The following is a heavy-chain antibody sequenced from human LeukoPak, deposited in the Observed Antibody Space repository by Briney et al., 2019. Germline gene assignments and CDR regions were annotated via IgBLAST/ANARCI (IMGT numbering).Heavy chain of an antibody. CDR1: GFTFSSYA. J-gene: IGHJ4*02. CDR2: ISGSGGST. CDR3: ATHDFWSAYYIADY. Sequence: GGSLRLSCAASGFTFSSYAMSWVRQAPGKGLEWVSAISGSGGSTYYADSVKGRFTISRDNSKNTLYLQMNSLRAEDTAVYYCATHDFWSAYYIADYWGQGTLVTASS. V-gene: IGHV3-23*01. D-gene: IGHD3-3*01.